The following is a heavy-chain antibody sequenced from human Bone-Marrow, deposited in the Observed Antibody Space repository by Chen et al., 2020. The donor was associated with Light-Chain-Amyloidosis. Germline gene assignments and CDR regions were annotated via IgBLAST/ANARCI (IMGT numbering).Heavy chain of an antibody. J-gene: IGHJ4*02. D-gene: IGHD2-2*01. V-gene: IGHV3-23*01. CDR2: ARGGDGPT. CDR1: GFTFSNYA. Sequence: SGGGLVQPGGSLRLSCVGSGFTFSNYAMTWVRQAPGKGLEWVSVARGGDGPTYYADSVRGRFTIYRDNSKNTLYXXXXXXRAEDTAVYYCAKDRCTSISCSDFDYWGQGTLVTVSS. CDR3: AKDRCTSISCSDFDY.